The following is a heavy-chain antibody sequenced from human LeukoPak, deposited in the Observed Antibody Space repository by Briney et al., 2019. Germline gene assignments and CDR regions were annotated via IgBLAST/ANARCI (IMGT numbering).Heavy chain of an antibody. CDR3: ARDQNPDHFDY. V-gene: IGHV4-38-2*02. D-gene: IGHD1-14*01. CDR1: GYSISSGYY. Sequence: SETLSLTCTVSGYSISSGYYWGWIRQPPGKGLEWIGSIYHSGSTYYNPSLKGRVTISVDTSKNQFSLKLSSVTAADTAVYYCARDQNPDHFDYWGQGTLVTVSS. J-gene: IGHJ4*02. CDR2: IYHSGST.